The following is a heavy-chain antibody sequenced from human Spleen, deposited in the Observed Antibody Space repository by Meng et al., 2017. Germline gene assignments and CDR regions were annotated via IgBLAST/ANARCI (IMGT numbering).Heavy chain of an antibody. CDR2: INTSGST. V-gene: IGHV4-61*02. J-gene: IGHJ6*02. CDR3: ARERGDVVVVAAISYYYYYGMDV. CDR1: GGSISSGSYY. D-gene: IGHD2-15*01. Sequence: SETLSLTCTVSGGSISSGSYYWSWIRQPAGKGLEWIGRINTSGSTNYNPSLNSRVTISVDTSKNQFSLKLSSVTAADTAVYFCARERGDVVVVAAISYYYYYGMDVWGQGTTVTVSS.